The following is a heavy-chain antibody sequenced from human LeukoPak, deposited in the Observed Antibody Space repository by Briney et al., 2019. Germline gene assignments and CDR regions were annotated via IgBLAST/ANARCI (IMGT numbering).Heavy chain of an antibody. CDR2: IYYTGNT. Sequence: SETLSLTCTVSGGSISSSNSYWGWIRQPPGKGLEWIGSIYYTGNTYYNASLKSRVTISIDTSKNQISLRLTSVTATDTAMYYCARQTGSGLFTLPGGQGTLVTVSS. V-gene: IGHV4-39*01. J-gene: IGHJ4*02. CDR1: GGSISSSNSY. CDR3: ARQTGSGLFTLP. D-gene: IGHD3/OR15-3a*01.